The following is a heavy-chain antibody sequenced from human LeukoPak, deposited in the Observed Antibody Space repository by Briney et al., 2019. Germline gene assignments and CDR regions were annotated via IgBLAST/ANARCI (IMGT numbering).Heavy chain of an antibody. CDR2: INPNSGGT. CDR3: ARALRGGDYYGSGSPPGY. V-gene: IGHV1-2*02. J-gene: IGHJ4*02. Sequence: ASVKVSCKASGYTFTGYYMHWVRQAPGQGLEWMGWINPNSGGTNYAQKFQGRVTMTRDTSISTAYMELSRLRSDDTAVYYCARALRGGDYYGSGSPPGYWGQGTLVTVSS. D-gene: IGHD3-10*01. CDR1: GYTFTGYY.